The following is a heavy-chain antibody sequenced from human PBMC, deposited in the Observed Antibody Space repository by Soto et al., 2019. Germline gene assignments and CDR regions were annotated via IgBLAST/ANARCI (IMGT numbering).Heavy chain of an antibody. CDR2: ISASGGST. CDR1: RFAFRSYA. V-gene: IGHV3-23*01. D-gene: IGHD3-10*01. J-gene: IGHJ4*02. Sequence: PGGSLRLSSAASRFAFRSYAMSWVRQAPGKGLEWVSVISASGGSTYYADSVTGRFTISRDNSKNTVNLQMNSLRAEDTAVYYCAKVLWFGELLSGYFDQWGQGTPVTVSS. CDR3: AKVLWFGELLSGYFDQ.